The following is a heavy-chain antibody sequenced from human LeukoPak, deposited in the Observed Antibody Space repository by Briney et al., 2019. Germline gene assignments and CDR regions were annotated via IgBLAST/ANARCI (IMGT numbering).Heavy chain of an antibody. CDR1: GYTFTSYG. D-gene: IGHD3-9*01. Sequence: GASVKVSCKASGYTFTSYGISWVRQAPGQGLEWMGWISAYNGNTNYAQKLQGRVTMTTDTSTSTAYMELRSLRSDDTAVYYCARNYYDILTGYHDAFDTWGQGTMVTVSS. CDR2: ISAYNGNT. J-gene: IGHJ3*02. CDR3: ARNYYDILTGYHDAFDT. V-gene: IGHV1-18*01.